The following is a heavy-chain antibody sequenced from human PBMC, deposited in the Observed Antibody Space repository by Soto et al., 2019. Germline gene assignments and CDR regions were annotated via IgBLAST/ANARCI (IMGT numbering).Heavy chain of an antibody. J-gene: IGHJ5*02. V-gene: IGHV4-4*07. CDR3: ARDQVVVVTADNWFDP. Sequence: SETLSLTCTVSGGSITDYSRVWTRPPAGKGLEWIGRIFSSGSTNYNPSLKGRITMSLDTSKNQFSLKLNSATATDTAVYFCARDQVVVVTADNWFDPWGQGIQVTVSS. D-gene: IGHD2-15*01. CDR2: IFSSGST. CDR1: GGSITDYS.